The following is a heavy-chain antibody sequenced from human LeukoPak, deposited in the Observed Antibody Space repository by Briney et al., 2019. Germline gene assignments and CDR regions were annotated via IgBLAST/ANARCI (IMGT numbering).Heavy chain of an antibody. CDR3: AKETNYYDSSGYYLDY. D-gene: IGHD3-22*01. V-gene: IGHV3-23*01. Sequence: GGSLRLSCAASGFTFSSYAMSWVRQAPGKGLEWVSAISGSGGSTYYADSVKARFTISRDNSKNTLYLQMNSLRAEDTAVYYCAKETNYYDSSGYYLDYWGQGTLVTVSS. CDR1: GFTFSSYA. J-gene: IGHJ4*02. CDR2: ISGSGGST.